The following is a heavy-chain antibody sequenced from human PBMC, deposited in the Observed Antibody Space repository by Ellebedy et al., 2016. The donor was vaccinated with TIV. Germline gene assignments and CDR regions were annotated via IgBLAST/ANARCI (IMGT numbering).Heavy chain of an antibody. D-gene: IGHD2-15*01. V-gene: IGHV3-74*01. Sequence: GESLKISCAASGFTFSKYWMHWVRQAPGEGLVWVSRMDSGGSTTDYADSVKGRFTISRDNAKNTLYLQMNSLRGEDTAVYYCTRVARLADSWGQGTLVTVSS. J-gene: IGHJ4*02. CDR1: GFTFSKYW. CDR2: MDSGGSTT. CDR3: TRVARLADS.